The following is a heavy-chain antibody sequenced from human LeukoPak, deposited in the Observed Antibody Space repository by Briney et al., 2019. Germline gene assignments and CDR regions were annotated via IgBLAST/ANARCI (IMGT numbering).Heavy chain of an antibody. V-gene: IGHV1-2*02. CDR2: INPNSGGT. CDR3: ARVMAFCSSTSCYSLDY. CDR1: GYTFTGYY. J-gene: IGHJ4*02. D-gene: IGHD2-2*01. Sequence: ASVKVSCKASGYTFTGYYTHWVRQAPGQGLEWMGWINPNSGGTNYAQKFQGGVTMTRDTSISTAYMELSRLRSDDTAVYYCARVMAFCSSTSCYSLDYWGQGTLVTVSS.